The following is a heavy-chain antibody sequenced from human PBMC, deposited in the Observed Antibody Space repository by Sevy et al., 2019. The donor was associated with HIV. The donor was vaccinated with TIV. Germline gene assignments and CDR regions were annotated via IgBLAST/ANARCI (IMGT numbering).Heavy chain of an antibody. J-gene: IGHJ6*02. CDR2: ISWNSGSI. CDR3: AKDMTGGWYNWNYDKPTTGYGMDV. D-gene: IGHD1-7*01. V-gene: IGHV3-9*01. CDR1: GFTFDDYA. Sequence: GGSLRLSCAASGFTFDDYAMHWVRQAPGKGLEWVSGISWNSGSIGYADSVKGRFTISRDNAKNSLYLQMNSLRAEDTGLYYCAKDMTGGWYNWNYDKPTTGYGMDVWGQGTTVTVSS.